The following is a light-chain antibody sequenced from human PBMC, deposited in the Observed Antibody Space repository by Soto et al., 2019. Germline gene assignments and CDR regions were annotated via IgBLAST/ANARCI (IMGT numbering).Light chain of an antibody. CDR1: QSVTSTH. J-gene: IGKJ1*01. CDR3: QQYGSSPWT. CDR2: AAS. V-gene: IGKV3-20*01. Sequence: EIVLTQSPGTLSLSPGERATLSCRASQSVTSTHLAWYQQKPGQAPRLLIYAASSRATGIPDRFSGSGSGTGFTLTISILEPEDFAVYYCQQYGSSPWTFGQGTKVEIK.